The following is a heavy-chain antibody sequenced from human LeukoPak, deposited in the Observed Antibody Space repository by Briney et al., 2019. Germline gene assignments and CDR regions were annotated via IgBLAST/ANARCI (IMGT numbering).Heavy chain of an antibody. CDR1: GGSISSGGYY. CDR2: IYHSGST. V-gene: IGHV4-30-2*01. Sequence: PSETLSLTCTVSGGSISSGGYYWSWIRQPPGKGLEWIGYIYHSGSTYYNPSLKSRVTISVDRSKNQFSLKLSSVTAADTAVYYCARESIAAAGTNYFDYWGQGTLVTVSS. D-gene: IGHD6-13*01. CDR3: ARESIAAAGTNYFDY. J-gene: IGHJ4*02.